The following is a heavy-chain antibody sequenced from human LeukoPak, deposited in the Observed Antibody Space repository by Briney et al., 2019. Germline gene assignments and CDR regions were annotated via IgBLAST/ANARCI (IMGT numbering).Heavy chain of an antibody. V-gene: IGHV1-2*02. CDR1: GYTFTGYY. CDR3: ARAFVCSGGSCYSRYWFDP. D-gene: IGHD2-15*01. J-gene: IGHJ5*02. CDR2: INPNNGGT. Sequence: ASVKVSCKASGYTFTGYYMHWVRQAPGQGLEWMGWINPNNGGTNYAQKFQGRVTMTRDTSISTAYTVLSRLRSVDTAVYYCARAFVCSGGSCYSRYWFDPWGQGTLVTVSS.